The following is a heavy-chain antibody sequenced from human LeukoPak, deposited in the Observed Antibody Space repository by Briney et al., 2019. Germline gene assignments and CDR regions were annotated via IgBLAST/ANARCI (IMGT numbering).Heavy chain of an antibody. Sequence: SETLSLTCAVYGGSFSGYYWSWIRQPPGKGLEWIGEINHSRSTNYNPSLKSRVTISVDTSKNEFSLKLTSVTAADTAVYYCAREANYYGSGSYFEGTFDYWGQGSLVTVSS. J-gene: IGHJ4*02. D-gene: IGHD3-10*01. CDR2: INHSRST. CDR1: GGSFSGYY. V-gene: IGHV4-34*01. CDR3: AREANYYGSGSYFEGTFDY.